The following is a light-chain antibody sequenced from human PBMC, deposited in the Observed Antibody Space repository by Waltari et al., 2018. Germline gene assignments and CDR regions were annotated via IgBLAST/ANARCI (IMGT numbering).Light chain of an antibody. J-gene: IGKJ4*01. CDR3: QQYYSKPLT. V-gene: IGKV4-1*01. CDR1: QSVLYSSNNKNY. CDR2: WAS. Sequence: DIVMTQSPDSLAVSLGERATINCKSSQSVLYSSNNKNYLAWYQQKPGQPPKLLIYWASTRESGFPDRFSGSGSETDFTLTISSLQAEDVAVYYCQQYYSKPLTFGGGTKVEIK.